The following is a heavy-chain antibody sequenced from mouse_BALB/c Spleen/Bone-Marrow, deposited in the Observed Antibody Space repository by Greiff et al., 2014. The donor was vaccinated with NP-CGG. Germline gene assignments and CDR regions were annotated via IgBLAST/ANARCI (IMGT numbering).Heavy chain of an antibody. J-gene: IGHJ2*01. CDR2: IWGGGIT. CDR1: GFSLTDYG. V-gene: IGHV2-6-5*01. CDR3: AKLNWDEGDY. D-gene: IGHD4-1*01. Sequence: QVQLKESGPGLVAPSQSLSITCTVSGFSLTDYGVSWIRQPPGKGLEWLGVIWGGGITYYNSPLKSRLSISKDNSKSQVFLKMYSLQTDDTAMYCCAKLNWDEGDYWGQGTTLTVSS.